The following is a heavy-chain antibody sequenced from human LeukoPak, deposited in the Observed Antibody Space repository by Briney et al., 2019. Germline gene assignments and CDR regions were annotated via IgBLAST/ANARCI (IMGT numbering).Heavy chain of an antibody. CDR2: INPSGGST. D-gene: IGHD3-22*01. J-gene: IGHJ4*02. CDR3: ARDNYYDSSGYYRPVNYFDY. Sequence: GASVKVSCKASGYTFTSYYMHWVRQAPGQGLEWMGIINPSGGSTSYAQKFQGRVTMTTDTSTSTAYMELRSLRSDDTAVYYCARDNYYDSSGYYRPVNYFDYWGQGTLVTVSS. CDR1: GYTFTSYY. V-gene: IGHV1-46*01.